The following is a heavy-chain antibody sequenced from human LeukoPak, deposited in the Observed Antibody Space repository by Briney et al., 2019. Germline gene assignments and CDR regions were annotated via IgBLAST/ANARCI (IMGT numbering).Heavy chain of an antibody. J-gene: IGHJ5*02. CDR3: ARVPAAIGWFDP. V-gene: IGHV4-59*11. Sequence: PSETLSLTCTVSGGSISSHYWSWIRQPPGKGLEWIGYTYYSGSTNYNPSLKSRVTISVDTSKNQFSLKLSSVTAADTAVYYCARVPAAIGWFDPWGQGTLVTVSS. D-gene: IGHD2-2*02. CDR1: GGSISSHY. CDR2: TYYSGST.